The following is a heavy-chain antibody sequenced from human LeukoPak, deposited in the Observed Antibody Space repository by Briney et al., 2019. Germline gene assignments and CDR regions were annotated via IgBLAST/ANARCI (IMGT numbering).Heavy chain of an antibody. CDR3: ARATAIVLRYFDWLLYPDY. CDR1: GYTFTGYY. V-gene: IGHV1-2*06. D-gene: IGHD3-9*01. CDR2: INPNSGGT. J-gene: IGHJ4*02. Sequence: GASVKVSCKASGYTFTGYYMHWLRQAPGQGLEWMGRINPNSGGTNYAQKFQGRVTMTRDTSISTAYMELSRLRSDDTAVYYCARATAIVLRYFDWLLYPDYWGQGTLVTVSS.